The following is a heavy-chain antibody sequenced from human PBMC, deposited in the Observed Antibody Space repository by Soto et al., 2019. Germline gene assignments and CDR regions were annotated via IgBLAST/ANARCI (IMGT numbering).Heavy chain of an antibody. CDR2: IKQDGSEK. D-gene: IGHD6-19*01. Sequence: GGSLRLSCVASGFTFSSYWMSWVRQAPGKGLEWVANIKQDGSEKYYVDSVKGRFTISRDNAKNSLYLQMNSLRAEDTAVYYCARWLKFDYWGQGTLVTVSS. CDR1: GFTFSSYW. V-gene: IGHV3-7*03. J-gene: IGHJ4*02. CDR3: ARWLKFDY.